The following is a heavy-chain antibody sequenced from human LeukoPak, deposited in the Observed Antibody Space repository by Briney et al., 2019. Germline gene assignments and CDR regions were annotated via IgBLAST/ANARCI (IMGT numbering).Heavy chain of an antibody. J-gene: IGHJ4*02. D-gene: IGHD6-13*01. V-gene: IGHV3-7*01. Sequence: GGSLRLSCAASGFTFSSYWMSWVLQAPGKGLEWVANIKQDGSEINYVDSVKGRFTISRDNAKNSVYLQMNSLRDEDTAVYYCARELVSSSWYEGFDYXXQGTLVTVSS. CDR3: ARELVSSSWYEGFDY. CDR1: GFTFSSYW. CDR2: IKQDGSEI.